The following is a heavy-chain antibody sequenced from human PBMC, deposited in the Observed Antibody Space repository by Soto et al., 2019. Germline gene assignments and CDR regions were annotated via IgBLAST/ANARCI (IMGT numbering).Heavy chain of an antibody. D-gene: IGHD1-7*01. CDR2: VNADGSST. Sequence: EVRLVESGGGQVHPGGSLRLSCAASGFSFTHYRIHWVRQVPGKGLEWVCRVNADGSSTNYAGFAKGRFTISRDNSKNMAYLERNNLRADDTALYYCAKAGDWNYVFDFWGQGTSVLVSS. CDR1: GFSFTHYR. CDR3: AKAGDWNYVFDF. V-gene: IGHV3-74*01. J-gene: IGHJ4*02.